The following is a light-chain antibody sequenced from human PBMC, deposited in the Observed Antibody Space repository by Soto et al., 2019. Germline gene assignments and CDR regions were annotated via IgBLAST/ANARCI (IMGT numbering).Light chain of an antibody. Sequence: IGLTLSPCTLSLSPGERATLSCRASQTVRNNYLAWYQQKPGQAPRLLIDETSIRASGIPARFSGSGSGTDFTLTISSLEPEDFAVYYCQQYNNWPRYTFGHGTKVDIK. J-gene: IGKJ2*01. CDR1: QTVRNNY. V-gene: IGKV3-20*01. CDR2: ETS. CDR3: QQYNNWPRYT.